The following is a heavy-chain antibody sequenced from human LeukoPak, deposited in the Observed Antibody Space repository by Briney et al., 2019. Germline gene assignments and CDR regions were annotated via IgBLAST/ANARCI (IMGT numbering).Heavy chain of an antibody. J-gene: IGHJ4*02. CDR2: IWYDGSKK. Sequence: GGSLRLSCAGSQFTFSSYGMHWVRQAPGKGLEWVAVIWYDGSKKYYADSVKGRFTISRDNSKSTLYLQMDSLRAEDTAVYYCAKELTVYNRGYYFDYWGQGTLVTVSS. D-gene: IGHD1-14*01. CDR3: AKELTVYNRGYYFDY. V-gene: IGHV3-33*06. CDR1: QFTFSSYG.